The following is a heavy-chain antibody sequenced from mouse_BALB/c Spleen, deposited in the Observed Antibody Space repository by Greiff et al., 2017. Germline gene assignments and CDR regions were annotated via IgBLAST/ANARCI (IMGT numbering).Heavy chain of an antibody. Sequence: QVQLQQSGAELMKPGASVKISCKATGYTFSSYWIEWVKQRPGHGLEWIGEILPGSGSTNYNEKFKGKATFTADTSSNTAYMQLSSLTSEDSAVSYCARGAFSYYGNGGAMDYWGQGTSVTVSS. J-gene: IGHJ4*01. CDR3: ARGAFSYYGNGGAMDY. CDR1: GYTFSSYW. V-gene: IGHV1-9*01. CDR2: ILPGSGST. D-gene: IGHD2-10*01.